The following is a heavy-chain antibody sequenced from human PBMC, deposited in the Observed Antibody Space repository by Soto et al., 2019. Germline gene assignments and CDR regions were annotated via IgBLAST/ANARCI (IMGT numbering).Heavy chain of an antibody. CDR1: RFTVYSSG. Sequence: GSLGLACASSRFTVYSSGVHGVRQVPGKQFVWVARINTYGTDTECADSVKGRFTISRDNAKNTLFLQMNSLRGEDTAVYYCARDRPDVSDPSSVDLTVFANWGQGVLVTVSS. V-gene: IGHV3-74*01. CDR3: ARDRPDVSDPSSVDLTVFAN. CDR2: INTYGTDT. J-gene: IGHJ4*02. D-gene: IGHD3-16*01.